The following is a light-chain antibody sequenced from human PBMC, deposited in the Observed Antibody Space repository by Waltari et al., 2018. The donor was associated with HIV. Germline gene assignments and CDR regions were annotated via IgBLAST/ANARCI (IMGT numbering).Light chain of an antibody. CDR1: QSVLHRSTNKNY. Sequence: DIVMTQSPDSLAVSLGERATINCKSSQSVLHRSTNKNYLAWYQQRPGQSPKLLIYWAAIRDAGGPDRCSGSGAWTDFTLTISHLQAEDVAVYYCQQFYSTPRTFGQGTKLEI. V-gene: IGKV4-1*01. CDR2: WAA. J-gene: IGKJ2*01. CDR3: QQFYSTPRT.